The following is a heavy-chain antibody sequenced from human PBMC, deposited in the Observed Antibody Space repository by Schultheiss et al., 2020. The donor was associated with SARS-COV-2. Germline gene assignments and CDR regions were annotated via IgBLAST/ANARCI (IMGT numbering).Heavy chain of an antibody. Sequence: GGSLRLSCAASGFTFSSYGMHWVRQAPGKGLEWVAVIWYDGSNKYYADSVKGRFTISRDNSKNTLYLQMNSLRAEDTAVYYCARGAVAGDDAFDIWGQGTAVTVSS. J-gene: IGHJ3*02. CDR3: ARGAVAGDDAFDI. D-gene: IGHD6-19*01. CDR2: IWYDGSNK. V-gene: IGHV3-33*01. CDR1: GFTFSSYG.